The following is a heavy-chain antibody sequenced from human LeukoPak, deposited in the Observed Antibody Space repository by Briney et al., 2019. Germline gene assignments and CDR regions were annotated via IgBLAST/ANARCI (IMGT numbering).Heavy chain of an antibody. Sequence: PGGSLRLSCAASGFTFYSDWMTWVRQAPGKGLEWVANINPDGSQKYYVDSVKGRFTISRDSAKNSLSLQMNSLRAEDTALYYCARHDCTSANCPLDYWGQGTLVAVSS. V-gene: IGHV3-7*03. CDR3: ARHDCTSANCPLDY. CDR2: INPDGSQK. D-gene: IGHD2-2*01. J-gene: IGHJ4*02. CDR1: GFTFYSDW.